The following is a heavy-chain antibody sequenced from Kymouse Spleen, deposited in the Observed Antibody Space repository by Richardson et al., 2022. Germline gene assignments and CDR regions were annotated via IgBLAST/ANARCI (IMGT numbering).Heavy chain of an antibody. D-gene: IGHD5-18,IGHD5-18*01. CDR1: GFTFSSYG. Sequence: QVQLVESGGGVVQPGRSLRLSCAASGFTFSSYGMHWVRQAPGKGLEWVAVISYDGSNKYYADSVKGRFTISRDNSKNTLYLQMNSLRAEDTAVYYCAKQGPVDTGGYWGQGTLVTVSS. CDR3: AKQGPVDTGGY. V-gene: IGHV3-30*18. J-gene: IGHJ4*02. CDR2: ISYDGSNK.